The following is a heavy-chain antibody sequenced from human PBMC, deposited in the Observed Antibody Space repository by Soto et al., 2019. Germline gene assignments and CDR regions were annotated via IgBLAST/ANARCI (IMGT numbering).Heavy chain of an antibody. CDR3: VRWDGYGDS. J-gene: IGHJ4*02. V-gene: IGHV4-59*01. CDR2: IYASRAT. Sequence: SETLSLTCPCSGFSIGRFYWIWIRQSPGGTLEWIGYIYASRATTYNPSLESRITMSVDIPNNEFSLDLTSVTAADTAVYYCVRWDGYGDSWGQGTRVNVSA. D-gene: IGHD5-12*01. CDR1: GFSIGRFY.